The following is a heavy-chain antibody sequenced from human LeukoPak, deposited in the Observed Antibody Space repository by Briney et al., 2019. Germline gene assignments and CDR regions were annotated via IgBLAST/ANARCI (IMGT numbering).Heavy chain of an antibody. CDR1: GGSFSGYY. Sequence: KSSETLSLTCAVYGGSFSGYYWSWIRQPPGKGLEWIGEINHSGSTNYNPSLKSRVTISVGTSKNQFSLKLSSVTAADTAVYYCARAPSHGAFDIWGQGTMVTVSS. CDR2: INHSGST. CDR3: ARAPSHGAFDI. J-gene: IGHJ3*02. V-gene: IGHV4-34*01.